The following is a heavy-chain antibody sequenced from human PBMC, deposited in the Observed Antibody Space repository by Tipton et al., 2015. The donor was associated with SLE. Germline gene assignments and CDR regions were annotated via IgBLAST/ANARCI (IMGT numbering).Heavy chain of an antibody. CDR3: ARGYYYGSGSYYNANWFDP. D-gene: IGHD3-10*01. CDR1: GYSINSSYY. CDR2: IYHSGST. Sequence: LRLSCSVSGYSINSSYYWGWIRQPPGKGLEWIGSIYHSGSTFYNPSLKSRVTISVDTSNNQFSLKLSSVTSADTAVYYCARGYYYGSGSYYNANWFDPWGQGTLVTVSS. V-gene: IGHV4-38-2*02. J-gene: IGHJ5*02.